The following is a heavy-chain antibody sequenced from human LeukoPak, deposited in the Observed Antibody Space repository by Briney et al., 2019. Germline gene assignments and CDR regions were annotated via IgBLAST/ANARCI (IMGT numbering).Heavy chain of an antibody. Sequence: GGALTLSCAASGCTFSSYAMSWLRQAPGKGLEWVSAISDSGGTTYYADSVKGRFTIPRDNSKNTLYLQMNSLRAEDTALYYCARDRNFGDYAGDFDYWGQGTLVTVSS. D-gene: IGHD4-17*01. J-gene: IGHJ4*02. V-gene: IGHV3-23*01. CDR3: ARDRNFGDYAGDFDY. CDR2: ISDSGGTT. CDR1: GCTFSSYA.